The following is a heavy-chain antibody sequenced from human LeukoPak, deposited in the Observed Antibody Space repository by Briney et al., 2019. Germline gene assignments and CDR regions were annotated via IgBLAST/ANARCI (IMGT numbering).Heavy chain of an antibody. D-gene: IGHD3-10*01. CDR3: AKQPTRGLFDN. Sequence: GRSLRLSCAASGFTFSDYTMSWVRQAPGKGLEWVSAISGTGSRTYYADSVQGRFSISRDNSKSTLFFQMNSLRAEDTAMYYCAKQPTRGLFDNWGQGTLVTVSS. CDR1: GFTFSDYT. CDR2: ISGTGSRT. J-gene: IGHJ4*02. V-gene: IGHV3-23*01.